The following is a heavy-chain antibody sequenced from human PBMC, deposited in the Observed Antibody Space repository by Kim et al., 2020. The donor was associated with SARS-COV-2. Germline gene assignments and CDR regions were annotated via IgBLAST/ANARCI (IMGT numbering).Heavy chain of an antibody. CDR3: ARDQGYDFWSGYPDAFDI. V-gene: IGHV3-48*02. D-gene: IGHD3-3*01. J-gene: IGHJ3*02. CDR2: ISSSSSTI. CDR1: GFTFSSYS. Sequence: GGSLRLSCAASGFTFSSYSMNWVRQAPGKGLEWVSYISSSSSTIYYADSVKGRFTISRDNAKNSLYLQMNSLRDEDTAVYYCARDQGYDFWSGYPDAFDIWGQGTMVTVSS.